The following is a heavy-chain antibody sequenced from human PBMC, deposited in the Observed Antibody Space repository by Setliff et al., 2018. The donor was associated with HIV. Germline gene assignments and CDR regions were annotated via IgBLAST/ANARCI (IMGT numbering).Heavy chain of an antibody. Sequence: PSETLSLTCAVYGGAFSGYYWTWIRPSPGRGLEWIGEVNHKGVANYSPSLMRRATISADTSKNQFSLRLSSVTAADTALYFCTRAQIAAPRPFDYWGQGTLVTVSS. V-gene: IGHV4-34*01. CDR1: GGAFSGYY. CDR2: VNHKGVA. CDR3: TRAQIAAPRPFDY. D-gene: IGHD2-21*01. J-gene: IGHJ4*02.